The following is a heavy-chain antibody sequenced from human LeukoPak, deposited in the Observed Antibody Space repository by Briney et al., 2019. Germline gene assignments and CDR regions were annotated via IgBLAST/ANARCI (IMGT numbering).Heavy chain of an antibody. Sequence: SETLSLTCTVSGGSISSYYWSWIRQHPGKGLEWIGYIYYSGSTNYNPSLKSRVTISVDTSKNQFSLKLSSVTAADTAVYYCARDADYGGNSFFDYWGQGTLVTVSS. D-gene: IGHD4-23*01. V-gene: IGHV4-59*01. J-gene: IGHJ4*02. CDR2: IYYSGST. CDR1: GGSISSYY. CDR3: ARDADYGGNSFFDY.